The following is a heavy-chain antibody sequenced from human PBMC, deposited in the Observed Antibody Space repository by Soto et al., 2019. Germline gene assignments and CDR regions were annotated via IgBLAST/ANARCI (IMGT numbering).Heavy chain of an antibody. V-gene: IGHV1-69*06. J-gene: IGHJ4*02. CDR2: FIPFFGTA. CDR1: GGTFSSYS. D-gene: IGHD3-22*01. CDR3: ARDRARSCSPRFDY. Sequence: GASVKVSCKASGGTFSSYSISWVRQAPGQGLEWMGGFIPFFGTANYAQKFQGRVTITADRSASTAFMELSSLRSEDTAVYYCARDRARSCSPRFDYWGQGTLVTVSS.